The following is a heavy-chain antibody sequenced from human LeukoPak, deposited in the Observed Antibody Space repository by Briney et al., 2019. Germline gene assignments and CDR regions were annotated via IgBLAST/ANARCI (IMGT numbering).Heavy chain of an antibody. D-gene: IGHD5-24*01. CDR2: ISGSSSTI. CDR3: ARWDVATISFDY. V-gene: IGHV3-48*04. Sequence: PGGSLRLTCAASGFTFSSYSMNWVRQAPGKGLEWVSYISGSSSTIYYADSVKGRFTISRDNAKNSLYLQMNSLRAEDTAVYYCARWDVATISFDYWGQGTLVTVSS. CDR1: GFTFSSYS. J-gene: IGHJ4*02.